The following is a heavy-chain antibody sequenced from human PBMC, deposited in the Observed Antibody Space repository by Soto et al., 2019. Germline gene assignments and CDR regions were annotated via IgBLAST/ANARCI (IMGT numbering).Heavy chain of an antibody. CDR2: VGGSGDGT. Sequence: GRCMRLSCAASGFSFSTSTMTWARSAPGKGLGWVSSVGGSGDGTYYAYSVKGRLTIARDNLKNTRYLQRNSLRAEDTAIYYCPKAREVTLVQISLAQWGQVXLIAVSS. CDR3: PKAREVTLVQISLAQ. V-gene: IGHV3-23*01. J-gene: IGHJ4*02. D-gene: IGHD1-26*01. CDR1: GFSFSTST.